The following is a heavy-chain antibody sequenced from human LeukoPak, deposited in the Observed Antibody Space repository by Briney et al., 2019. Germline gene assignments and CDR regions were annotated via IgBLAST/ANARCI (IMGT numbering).Heavy chain of an antibody. D-gene: IGHD5-24*01. V-gene: IGHV3-30*04. CDR2: ISSNGGRK. CDR3: ARATSGSRDGYNWRFDY. CDR1: GFNFNMYA. Sequence: GGSLRLSCVASGFNFNMYAIHWVRQAPGKGLEWVALISSNGGRKDYADSVKGRFTISRDNAKNSLSLQLNSLRAEDTAVYYCARATSGSRDGYNWRFDYWGQGTLVTVSS. J-gene: IGHJ4*02.